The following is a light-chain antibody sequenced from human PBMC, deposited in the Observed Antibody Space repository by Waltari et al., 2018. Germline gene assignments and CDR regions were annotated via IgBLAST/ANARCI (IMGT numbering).Light chain of an antibody. CDR3: QSYDTSLSALV. J-gene: IGLJ3*02. V-gene: IGLV1-40*01. CDR1: SSNIGAGSD. Sequence: QSVLTQPPSVSGAPGQRVTISCTGRSSNIGAGSDVHWYQHLPGSAPKLLIYDNINRPSGVPGRFSGSKSGTSASLAITGLQAEDEADYYCQSYDTSLSALVFGGGTKLTVL. CDR2: DNI.